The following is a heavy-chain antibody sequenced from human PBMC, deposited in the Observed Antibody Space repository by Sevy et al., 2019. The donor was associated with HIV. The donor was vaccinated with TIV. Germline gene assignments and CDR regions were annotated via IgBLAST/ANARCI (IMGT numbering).Heavy chain of an antibody. CDR1: GGSIRSYY. D-gene: IGHD1-26*01. CDR2: IYYSGDT. Sequence: SETLSLTCTVSGGSIRSYYWSWIRQPPGKGLEWIGYIYYSGDTNYNPSLKSRVTISVDTSKNQFSLRLSSVTAADTAVYYCARGEVPYYFDYWGQGTLVTVSS. J-gene: IGHJ4*02. CDR3: ARGEVPYYFDY. V-gene: IGHV4-59*01.